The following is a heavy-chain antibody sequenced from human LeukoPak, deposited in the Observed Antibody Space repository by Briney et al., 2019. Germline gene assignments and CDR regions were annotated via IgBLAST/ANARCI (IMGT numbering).Heavy chain of an antibody. CDR2: MNPNSGNT. CDR1: GYTFTSYD. CDR3: ARGEGSSSWYFRSVPDLGIDY. Sequence: ASVKVSCKASGYTFTSYDINWVRQATGQGLEWMGWMNPNSGNTGYAQKFQGRVTMTRNTSISTAYMELSSLRSEDTAVYYCARGEGSSSWYFRSVPDLGIDYWGQGTLVTVSS. V-gene: IGHV1-8*01. D-gene: IGHD6-13*01. J-gene: IGHJ4*02.